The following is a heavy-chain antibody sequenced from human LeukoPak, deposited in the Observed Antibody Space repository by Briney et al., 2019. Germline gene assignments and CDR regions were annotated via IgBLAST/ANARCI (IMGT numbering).Heavy chain of an antibody. J-gene: IGHJ5*02. Sequence: GGSLRLSCAASGFTFSSYGMSWVRHAPGKGMEWVSAISGSGGSTYYADSVKGRFTISRDNSKNTLYLQMNSLRAEDTAVYYCARPRLAGFDPWGQGTLVTVSS. CDR2: ISGSGGST. CDR1: GFTFSSYG. V-gene: IGHV3-23*01. CDR3: ARPRLAGFDP.